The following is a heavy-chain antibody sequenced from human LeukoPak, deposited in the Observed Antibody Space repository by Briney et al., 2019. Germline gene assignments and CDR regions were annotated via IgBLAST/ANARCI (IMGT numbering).Heavy chain of an antibody. D-gene: IGHD4-11*01. CDR2: IIPILGIA. CDR3: ATYSNYVYYYYYYMDV. Sequence: ASVKVSCKASGGTFSSYTISWVRQAPGQGLEWMGRIIPILGIANYAQKFQGRVMITADKSTSTAYMELSSLRSEDTAVYYCATYSNYVYYYYYYMDVWGKGTTVTVSS. V-gene: IGHV1-69*02. CDR1: GGTFSSYT. J-gene: IGHJ6*03.